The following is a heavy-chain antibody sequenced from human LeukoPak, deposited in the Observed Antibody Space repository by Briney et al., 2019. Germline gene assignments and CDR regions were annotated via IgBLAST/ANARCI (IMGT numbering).Heavy chain of an antibody. J-gene: IGHJ4*02. V-gene: IGHV3-NL1*01. CDR1: GFTFSSYG. Sequence: GRSLRLSCAASGFTFSSYGMHWVRQAPGKGLEWVSVIYSGGSTYYADSVKGRFTISRDNSKNTLYLQMNSLRAEDTAVYYCARDLARLEWLFYWGQGTLVTVSS. D-gene: IGHD3-3*01. CDR3: ARDLARLEWLFY. CDR2: IYSGGST.